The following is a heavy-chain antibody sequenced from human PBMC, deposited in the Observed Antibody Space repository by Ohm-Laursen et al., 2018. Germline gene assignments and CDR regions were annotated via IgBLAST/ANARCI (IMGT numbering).Heavy chain of an antibody. Sequence: SETLSLTCAVYGGSFSGYYWSWIRQPPGKGLEWIGEINHSGSTNYNPSLKSRVTISVDTSKNQFSLKLSSVTATDTAVYYCARGYYDILTGYRAHDYWGQGTLVTVSS. J-gene: IGHJ4*02. CDR3: ARGYYDILTGYRAHDY. CDR1: GGSFSGYY. V-gene: IGHV4-34*01. CDR2: INHSGST. D-gene: IGHD3-9*01.